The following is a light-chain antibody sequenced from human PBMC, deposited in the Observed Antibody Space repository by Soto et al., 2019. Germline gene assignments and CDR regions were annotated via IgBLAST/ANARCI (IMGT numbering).Light chain of an antibody. CDR2: GAS. J-gene: IGKJ1*01. Sequence: EIVLTQSPGTLSLSPGERGTLSCRASQTVSANYLAWYQQKPGQAPRLLIYGASSRATGIPDRFSGGESGTDFTLTISRLEPEDFAVYYCQQYGSSPRTFGQGTKVEIK. CDR1: QTVSANY. CDR3: QQYGSSPRT. V-gene: IGKV3-20*01.